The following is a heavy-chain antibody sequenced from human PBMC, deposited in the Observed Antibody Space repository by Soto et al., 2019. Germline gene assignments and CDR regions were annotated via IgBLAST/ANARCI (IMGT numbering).Heavy chain of an antibody. CDR3: ARDPDTSGHYSWFDP. D-gene: IGHD3-22*01. CDR1: GFTFSRYG. V-gene: IGHV3-33*01. J-gene: IGHJ5*02. Sequence: QVQLVESGGGVVQPGTSMRLSCGVSGFTFSRYGMHWVRQAPGKGLEWVSGIQNDGSRKLYGDSVKGRFIISRDNSESMLYVQMNSLRVEDTAVYYCARDPDTSGHYSWFDPWGQGILVTVSS. CDR2: IQNDGSRK.